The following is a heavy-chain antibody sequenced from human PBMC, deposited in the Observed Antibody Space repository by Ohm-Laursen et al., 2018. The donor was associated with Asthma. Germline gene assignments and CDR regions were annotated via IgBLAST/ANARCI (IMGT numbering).Heavy chain of an antibody. D-gene: IGHD6-25*01. CDR3: ASIPAYRGFEPFDI. CDR1: GYAFTQYS. CDR2: INTGNHYA. J-gene: IGHJ3*02. V-gene: IGHV1-3*04. Sequence: GSSVKVSCKASGYAFTQYSLHWLRQAPGQGLEWLGYINTGNHYARYSEKFQGRVTFTSDTSAASVYMDLSSLTSEDTALYFCASIPAYRGFEPFDIWGQGTLVTVSS.